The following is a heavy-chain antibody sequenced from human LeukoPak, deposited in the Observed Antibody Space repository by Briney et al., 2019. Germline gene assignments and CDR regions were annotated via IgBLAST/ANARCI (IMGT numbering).Heavy chain of an antibody. D-gene: IGHD4-23*01. Sequence: SETLSLTCAVYGGSFSGYYWSWVRQPPGKGLEWIGEINHSGSTNYNPSLKSRVTISVDTSKNQFSLKLSSVTAADTAVYYCARGGLRWNHYYCYYGMDVWGQGTTVTVSS. CDR2: INHSGST. CDR3: ARGGLRWNHYYCYYGMDV. J-gene: IGHJ6*02. CDR1: GGSFSGYY. V-gene: IGHV4-34*01.